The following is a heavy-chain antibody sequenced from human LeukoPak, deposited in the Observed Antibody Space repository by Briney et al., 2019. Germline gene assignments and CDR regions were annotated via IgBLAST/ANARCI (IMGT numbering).Heavy chain of an antibody. CDR2: ISHDGNIK. D-gene: IGHD3-22*01. V-gene: IGHV3-30*04. CDR3: ARAKYYDSRGYSVREAYDI. Sequence: PGGPLRLSCTASGFTFSSYTMHWVRRAPGKGLEWVAVISHDGNIKYHADSMKDRFTISRDNSRNTLYLQMNNLRPEDTAVYSCARAKYYDSRGYSVREAYDIWGQGTMVTVSS. CDR1: GFTFSSYT. J-gene: IGHJ3*02.